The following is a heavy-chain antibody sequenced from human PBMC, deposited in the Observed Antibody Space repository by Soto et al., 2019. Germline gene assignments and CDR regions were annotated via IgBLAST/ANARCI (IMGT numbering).Heavy chain of an antibody. CDR2: IWYDGSNK. CDR3: ARDCAGYSSGWYQRGGFDY. V-gene: IGHV3-33*01. CDR1: GFTFSSYG. D-gene: IGHD6-19*01. Sequence: QVQLVESGGGVVQPGRSLRLSCAASGFTFSSYGMHWVRQAPGKGLEWVAVIWYDGSNKYYADSVKGRFTISRDNSKKTLYLKMNSLRAEDTAVYYCARDCAGYSSGWYQRGGFDYWGQGTLVTVSS. J-gene: IGHJ4*02.